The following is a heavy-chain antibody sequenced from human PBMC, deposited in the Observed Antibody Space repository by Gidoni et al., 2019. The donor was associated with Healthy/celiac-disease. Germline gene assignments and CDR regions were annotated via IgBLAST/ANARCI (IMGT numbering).Heavy chain of an antibody. CDR1: GYTFTSYA. CDR3: ARVVAGYFQH. J-gene: IGHJ1*01. Sequence: QVQLVQSGAEEKKPGASVKVSCKASGYTFTSYAMHWVRQAPGQRLEWMGWINAGKGNTKYSQKFQGRVTITRDTSASTAYMELSSLRSEDTAVYYCARVVAGYFQHWGQGTLVTVSS. V-gene: IGHV1-3*05. D-gene: IGHD3-10*01. CDR2: INAGKGNT.